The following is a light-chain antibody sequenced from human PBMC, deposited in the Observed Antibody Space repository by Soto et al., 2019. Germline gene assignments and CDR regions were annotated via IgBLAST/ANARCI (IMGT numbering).Light chain of an antibody. J-gene: IGLJ1*01. CDR3: SSHSRSRTPYV. Sequence: QSALTQPASVSGSPGQSIIISCTGTSSDVGAYNYVSWYQQHPGKAPKLMIYEVSNRPSGVSNRFSASKSGNTASLNISGIQAEEEADYSCSSHSRSRTPYVFGSGTKVTVL. CDR1: SSDVGAYNY. V-gene: IGLV2-14*01. CDR2: EVS.